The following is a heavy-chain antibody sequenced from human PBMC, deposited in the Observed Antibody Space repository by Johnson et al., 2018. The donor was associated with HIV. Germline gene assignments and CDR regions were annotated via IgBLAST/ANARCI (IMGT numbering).Heavy chain of an antibody. CDR2: IKQDGSEK. CDR1: GFTFSSYW. Sequence: VQLVESGGGVVQPGRSLRLSCAASGFTFSSYWMNWVRQAPGKGLEWVANIKQDGSEKYYVDSVKGRFTISRDSAKNSLYLQMNSLRAEDTAVYYCAGQEGSGYYGGAFDIWGQGTMVTVSS. V-gene: IGHV3-7*01. J-gene: IGHJ3*02. D-gene: IGHD3-22*01. CDR3: AGQEGSGYYGGAFDI.